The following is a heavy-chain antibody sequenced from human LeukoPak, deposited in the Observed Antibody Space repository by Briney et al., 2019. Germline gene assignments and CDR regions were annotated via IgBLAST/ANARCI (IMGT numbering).Heavy chain of an antibody. CDR1: GYTFTSYG. D-gene: IGHD3-3*01. Sequence: ASVKVSCKASGYTFTSYGISWVRQAPGQGLEWMGRISAYNGNTNYAQKLQGRVTMTTDTSTSTAYMELRSLRSDDTAVYYCARSLNSYYDFWSGYYPPQSHYYYMDVWGKGTTVTVSS. J-gene: IGHJ6*03. V-gene: IGHV1-18*01. CDR3: ARSLNSYYDFWSGYYPPQSHYYYMDV. CDR2: ISAYNGNT.